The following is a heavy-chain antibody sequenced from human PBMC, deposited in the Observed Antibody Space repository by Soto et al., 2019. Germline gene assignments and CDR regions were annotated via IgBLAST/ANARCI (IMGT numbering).Heavy chain of an antibody. CDR1: GGTFNRYT. Sequence: QVQLVQSGAEVKKPGSSVKVSCKGSGGTFNRYTITWVRQAPGQGLEWMGRIIPMFGIASYAQNFQGRVTMIADKPTSTACMGSSCLRSGGTAVYYCARDSGRSDVVPAAIAAMDVWGQGTTVTVSS. V-gene: IGHV1-69*08. CDR3: ARDSGRSDVVPAAIAAMDV. CDR2: IIPMFGIA. J-gene: IGHJ6*02. D-gene: IGHD2-2*01.